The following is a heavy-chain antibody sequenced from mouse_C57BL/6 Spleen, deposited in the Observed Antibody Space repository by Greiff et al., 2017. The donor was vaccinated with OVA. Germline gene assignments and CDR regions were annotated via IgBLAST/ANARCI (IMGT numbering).Heavy chain of an antibody. D-gene: IGHD1-1*01. J-gene: IGHJ1*03. CDR1: GFTFSSYG. CDR2: ISSGGSYT. Sequence: DVMLVESGGDLVKPGGSLKLSCAASGFTFSSYGMSWVRQTPDKRLEWVATISSGGSYTYYPDSVKGRFTISRDNAKNTLYLQMSSLKSEDTAMYYCARHDGSSPWYFDVWGTGTTVTVSS. CDR3: ARHDGSSPWYFDV. V-gene: IGHV5-6*02.